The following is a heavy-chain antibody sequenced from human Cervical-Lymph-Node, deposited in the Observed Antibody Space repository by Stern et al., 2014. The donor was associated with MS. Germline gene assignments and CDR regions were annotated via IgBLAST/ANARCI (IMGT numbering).Heavy chain of an antibody. Sequence: QLQLQESGPGLVKPSGTLSLTCAVSGGSISSSNWWSWVRQPPGKGLEWXGEIYHSGSTNYNPSLKSRVTISVDKSKNQFSLKLSSVTAADTAVYYCARDRRGMMVEGYNWFDPWGQGTLVTVSS. CDR3: ARDRRGMMVEGYNWFDP. J-gene: IGHJ5*02. D-gene: IGHD3-10*01. CDR1: GGSISSSNW. CDR2: IYHSGST. V-gene: IGHV4-4*02.